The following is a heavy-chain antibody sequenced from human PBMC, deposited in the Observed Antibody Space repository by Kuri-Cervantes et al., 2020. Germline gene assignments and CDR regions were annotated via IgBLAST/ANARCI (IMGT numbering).Heavy chain of an antibody. V-gene: IGHV1-2*02. J-gene: IGHJ1*01. CDR3: ARSHYYDDSGRTLQH. CDR1: GYSFTDHF. CDR2: TNPSSGGA. Sequence: ASVKVSCKTSGYSFTDHFIHWVRQAPGQGLEWMGWTNPSSGGAKLAQKFQDRVTMTRDMSINTAYMELSSLTSDDTAVYYCARSHYYDDSGRTLQHWGQGTLVTVSS. D-gene: IGHD3-22*01.